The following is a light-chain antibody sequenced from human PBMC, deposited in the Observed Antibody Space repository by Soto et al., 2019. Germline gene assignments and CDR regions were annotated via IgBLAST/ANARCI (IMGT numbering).Light chain of an antibody. CDR2: GTS. CDR1: QSVSSY. J-gene: IGKJ4*02. V-gene: IGKV3-15*01. CDR3: RPYNNWVT. Sequence: EIVMTQSPATLSVSPGERATLSCRASQSVSSYLAWYQQKPGQTPRVLIYGTSTRATGIPARFSGSGSGTQCTLTISSLQSEDFAVDYCRPYNNWVTFGGGTKVEIK.